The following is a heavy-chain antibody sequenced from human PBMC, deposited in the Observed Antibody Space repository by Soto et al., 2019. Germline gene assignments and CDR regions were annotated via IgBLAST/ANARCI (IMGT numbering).Heavy chain of an antibody. Sequence: QLQLQESGPRLVKPSETLSLTCSVSGGSISSSSYSWGWIRQPPGKGLEWIGTIYYSGSTHYNPSREGRGAIAAVTPNHQLSLRLSSVTAADTAVYYCGRQPGHCGSTTCFGYYSVDVWGQGTTVTVS. D-gene: IGHD2-2*01. CDR1: GGSISSSSYS. CDR2: IYYSGST. CDR3: GRQPGHCGSTTCFGYYSVDV. J-gene: IGHJ6*02. V-gene: IGHV4-39*01.